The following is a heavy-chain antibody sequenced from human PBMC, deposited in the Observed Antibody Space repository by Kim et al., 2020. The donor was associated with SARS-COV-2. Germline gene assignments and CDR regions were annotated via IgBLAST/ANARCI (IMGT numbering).Heavy chain of an antibody. J-gene: IGHJ6*04. CDR2: ISAYNGNT. CDR1: GYTFTSYG. D-gene: IGHD6-19*01. Sequence: ASVKVSCKASGYTFTSYGISWVRQAPGQGLDWMGWISAYNGNTNYAQKLQGRVTMTTDTSTSTAYMELRSLRSDDTAVYYCARNLPRPGIAVAGTLSVMDVWGEGTKVTVYS. CDR3: ARNLPRPGIAVAGTLSVMDV. V-gene: IGHV1-18*01.